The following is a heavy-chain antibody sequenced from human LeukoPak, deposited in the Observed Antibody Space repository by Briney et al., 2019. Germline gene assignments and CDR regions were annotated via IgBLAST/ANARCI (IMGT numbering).Heavy chain of an antibody. CDR2: MNPNSGNT. J-gene: IGHJ4*02. D-gene: IGHD3-10*01. Sequence: ASVKVSCKASGYTFTSYDINWVRQATGQGLEWMGWMNPNSGNTGYAQKFQGRVTMTRNTSISTAYMELSSLRSEDTAVYYCARGITTVRGVILGYWGQGTLVTVSS. CDR3: ARGITTVRGVILGY. CDR1: GYTFTSYD. V-gene: IGHV1-8*01.